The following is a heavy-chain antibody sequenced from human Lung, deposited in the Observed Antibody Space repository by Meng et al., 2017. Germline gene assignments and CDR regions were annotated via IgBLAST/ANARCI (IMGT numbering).Heavy chain of an antibody. J-gene: IGHJ4*02. CDR1: GESFSGYA. V-gene: IGHV4-34*01. D-gene: IGHD4-11*01. Sequence: CDAGRLKPTESCALTFVFSGESFSGYAWSWIRQPPGKGLEWIGEINHSGSTNYNPSLESRATISVDTSQNNLSLKLSSVTAADSAVYYCARGPTTMAHDFDYWGQGTLVTVSS. CDR3: ARGPTTMAHDFDY. CDR2: INHSGST.